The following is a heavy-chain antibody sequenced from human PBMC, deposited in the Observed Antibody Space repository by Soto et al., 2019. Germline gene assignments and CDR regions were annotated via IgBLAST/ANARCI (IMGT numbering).Heavy chain of an antibody. CDR3: ARRASR. CDR2: IHPSGQPI. CDR1: GFTFSTSE. D-gene: IGHD1-26*01. Sequence: EVQLVASGGWLIQPGGSRRRSFAASGFTFSTSEMYWVRQAPGKGLEWVSYIHPSGQPIFYADSVKGRFTISRDNAKNSLYLQMSSLRAEASAVYYCARRASRWGQGTMVTVSS. V-gene: IGHV3-48*03. J-gene: IGHJ3*01.